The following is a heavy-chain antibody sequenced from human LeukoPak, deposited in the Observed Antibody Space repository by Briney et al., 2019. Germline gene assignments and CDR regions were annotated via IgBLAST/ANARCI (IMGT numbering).Heavy chain of an antibody. V-gene: IGHV3-30*18. D-gene: IGHD1-26*01. Sequence: GGSLRLSCAASGFTFSSYGMHWVRQAPGKGLEWVAVISYDGSNKYYADSVKGRFTISRDNSKNTLYLQMNSLRAEDTAVYYCAKESAWEGELPDYFDYWGQGTLVTVSS. CDR3: AKESAWEGELPDYFDY. J-gene: IGHJ4*02. CDR2: ISYDGSNK. CDR1: GFTFSSYG.